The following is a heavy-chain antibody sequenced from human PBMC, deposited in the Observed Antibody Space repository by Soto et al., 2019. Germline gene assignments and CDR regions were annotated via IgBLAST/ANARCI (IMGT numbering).Heavy chain of an antibody. J-gene: IGHJ5*02. CDR3: AGEGRRLYYYDSSGYYNL. Sequence: VASVKVSCKASGSTFTGNYMHWVRQDPGQGLEWMGWINPNSGGTNYAQKFQGRVTMTRGTSISTAYMGLSRLRYDDTAVYYCAGEGRRLYYYDSSGYYNLWGQGTLVTVSS. CDR1: GSTFTGNY. V-gene: IGHV1-2*02. CDR2: INPNSGGT. D-gene: IGHD3-22*01.